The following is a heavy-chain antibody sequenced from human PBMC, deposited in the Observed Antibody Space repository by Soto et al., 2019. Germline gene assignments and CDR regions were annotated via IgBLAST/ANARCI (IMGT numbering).Heavy chain of an antibody. D-gene: IGHD2-2*01. V-gene: IGHV3-15*07. J-gene: IGHJ6*02. CDR1: GFTFINAG. CDR3: TTGGWAVVVPAAMNYYYYGMDV. Sequence: TGRPLRLPCAAAGFTFINAGRNWVSQATGKGLEWVGRIKSKTDGGTTDYAAPVKGRFTISRDDSKNTLYLQMNSLKTEDTAVYYCTTGGWAVVVPAAMNYYYYGMDVWGQGTTVTVSS. CDR2: IKSKTDGGTT.